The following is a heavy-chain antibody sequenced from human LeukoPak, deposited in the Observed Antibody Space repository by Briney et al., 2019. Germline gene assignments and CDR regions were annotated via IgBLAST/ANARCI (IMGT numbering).Heavy chain of an antibody. D-gene: IGHD3-10*01. CDR2: ISSSSSYI. J-gene: IGHJ5*02. Sequence: GGSLRLSCAASGFTFSSYSMNWVRQAPGKGLEWVSSISSSSSYIYYADSVKGRFTISRDNAKNSLSLQMNSLRAEDTAVYYCVRGGRTNWFDPWGQGTLVTVSS. CDR1: GFTFSSYS. V-gene: IGHV3-21*01. CDR3: VRGGRTNWFDP.